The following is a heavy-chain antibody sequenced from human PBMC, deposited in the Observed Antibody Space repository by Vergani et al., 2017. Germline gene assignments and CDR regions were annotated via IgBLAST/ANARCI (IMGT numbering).Heavy chain of an antibody. CDR2: IFSNDEK. J-gene: IGHJ4*02. V-gene: IGHV2-26*01. Sequence: QVTLKESGPVLVKPTETLTLTCTVSGFSLSNARMGVSWIRQPPGKALEWLAHIFSNDEKSYRTSLKSRLTISKDTSKSQVVLTMTNMDPVDKAADYCARVEPDYYGSGSWYYFDYWGQGTLVAGSA. CDR1: GFSLSNARMG. D-gene: IGHD3-10*01. CDR3: ARVEPDYYGSGSWYYFDY.